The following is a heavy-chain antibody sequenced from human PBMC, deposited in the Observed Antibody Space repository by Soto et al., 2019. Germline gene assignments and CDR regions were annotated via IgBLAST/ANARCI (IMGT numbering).Heavy chain of an antibody. CDR1: GFTFSSYG. J-gene: IGHJ4*02. D-gene: IGHD3-22*01. CDR2: ISYDGSNK. V-gene: IGHV3-30*18. Sequence: LRLSCAASGFTFSSYGMHWVRQAPGKGLEWVAVISYDGSNKYYADSVKGRFTISRDNSKNTLYLQMNSLRAEDTAVYYCAKGSSMIVVEPYDYWGQGTLVTVSS. CDR3: AKGSSMIVVEPYDY.